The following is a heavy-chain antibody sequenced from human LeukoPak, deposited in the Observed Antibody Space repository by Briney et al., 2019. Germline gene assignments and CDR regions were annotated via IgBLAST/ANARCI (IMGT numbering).Heavy chain of an antibody. V-gene: IGHV4-39*01. J-gene: IGHJ4*02. CDR1: GGSISRSNYY. CDR3: ARTLGWASSRYPFDG. D-gene: IGHD3-16*02. Sequence: SETLSLTCTVSGGSISRSNYYWGWIRQPPGKGLEWIGSMYYSGNTDYNPSLKSRVTVSVDTSKNQFSLKVNSVTAADTAVYYCARTLGWASSRYPFDGWGQGTLVTVSS. CDR2: MYYSGNT.